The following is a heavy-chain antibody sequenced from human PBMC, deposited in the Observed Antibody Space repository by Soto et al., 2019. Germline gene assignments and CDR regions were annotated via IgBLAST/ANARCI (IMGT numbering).Heavy chain of an antibody. CDR1: GYTFTSYG. V-gene: IGHV1-18*01. CDR3: AIYPDDILTGSYNWFDP. J-gene: IGHJ5*02. D-gene: IGHD3-9*01. Sequence: QVQLVQSGAEVKKPGASVKVSCKASGYTFTSYGISWVRQAPGQGLEWMGWISAYNGNTNYAQKLQGRVTMTTDTSTSTAYMELRSLSSDDTAVYYCAIYPDDILTGSYNWFDPWGQGTLVTVSS. CDR2: ISAYNGNT.